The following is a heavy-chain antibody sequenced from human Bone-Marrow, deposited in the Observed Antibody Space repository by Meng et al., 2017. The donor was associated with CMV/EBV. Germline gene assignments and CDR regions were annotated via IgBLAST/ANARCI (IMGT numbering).Heavy chain of an antibody. J-gene: IGHJ4*02. CDR2: INQDGSDK. D-gene: IGHD6-6*01. CDR1: GFTYSNYW. CDR3: ARGYGLSIAARPDFDY. Sequence: GESLKISCAASGFTYSNYWMTWVRQAPEKGLEWVAIINQDGSDKYYVDSVKGRFTISRDNAKNTLYLQMNSLRAEDTAVYYCARGYGLSIAARPDFDYWGQGTLVTVSS. V-gene: IGHV3-7*01.